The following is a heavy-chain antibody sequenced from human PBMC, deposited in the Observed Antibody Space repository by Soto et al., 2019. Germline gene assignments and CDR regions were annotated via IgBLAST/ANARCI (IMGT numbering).Heavy chain of an antibody. Sequence: SETLSLTCTVSGASFSTTTYYWGWIRQPPGKGLEWIASSHYGGMTYYTPSLKSRVTMSIDISKRQFSLRLHYVSVADTAVYYCVAAPETFDPAAYNAKYFDPWGQGTLVTVS. CDR3: VAAPETFDPAAYNAKYFDP. V-gene: IGHV4-39*01. J-gene: IGHJ5*02. CDR1: GASFSTTTYY. D-gene: IGHD3-16*01. CDR2: SHYGGMT.